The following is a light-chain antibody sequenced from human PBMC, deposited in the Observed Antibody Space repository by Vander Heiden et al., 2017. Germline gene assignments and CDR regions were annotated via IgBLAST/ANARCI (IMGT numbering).Light chain of an antibody. CDR2: SAS. CDR3: QQYSSSFWNN. Sequence: SCRTSQSVSSSQKPGQAPRLLIYSASSRATGIPDRFSGSGSGTDFTLTISRLEPEDFAVYYCQQYSSSFWNNVGQGTKLEIK. CDR1: QSVSSS. V-gene: IGKV3-20*01. J-gene: IGKJ2*01.